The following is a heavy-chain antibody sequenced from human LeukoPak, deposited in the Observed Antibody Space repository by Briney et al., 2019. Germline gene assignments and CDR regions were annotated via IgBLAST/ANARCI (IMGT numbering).Heavy chain of an antibody. D-gene: IGHD1-26*01. CDR1: GYTFTSYY. CDR2: INPSGGST. CDR3: ARESFRIVGAITTYYFDY. Sequence: ASVKVSCKASGYTFTSYYMHWVRQAPGQGLEWMGIINPSGGSTSYAQKFQGRVTITADESTSTAYMELSSLRSEDTAVYYCARESFRIVGAITTYYFDYWGQGTLVTVSS. V-gene: IGHV1-46*01. J-gene: IGHJ4*02.